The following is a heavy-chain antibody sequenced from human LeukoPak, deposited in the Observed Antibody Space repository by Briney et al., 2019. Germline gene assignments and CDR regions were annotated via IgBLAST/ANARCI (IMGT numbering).Heavy chain of an antibody. CDR3: ARVDKQQLVFDY. J-gene: IGHJ4*02. CDR1: GGSISSYY. Sequence: PSETLSLTCTVSGGSISSYYWSWIRQPPGKGLEWIGYIYYSGSTNYNPSLKSRVTMSVDTSKNQFSLKLSSVTALDTAVYYCARVDKQQLVFDYWGQGTLVTVSS. D-gene: IGHD6-13*01. V-gene: IGHV4-59*12. CDR2: IYYSGST.